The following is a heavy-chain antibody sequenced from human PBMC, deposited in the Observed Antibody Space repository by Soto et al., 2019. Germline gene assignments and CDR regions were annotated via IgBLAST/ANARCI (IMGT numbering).Heavy chain of an antibody. J-gene: IGHJ6*02. CDR1: GFTFSSYS. CDR3: ARDGESSSWSSVYYGMDV. CDR2: ISSSSSYI. Sequence: GGSLRLSCAASGFTFSSYSMNWVRQAPGKGPEWVSSISSSSSYIYYADSVKGRFTISRDNAKNSLYLQMNSLRAEDTAVYYCARDGESSSWSSVYYGMDVWGQGTTVTVSS. V-gene: IGHV3-21*01. D-gene: IGHD6-13*01.